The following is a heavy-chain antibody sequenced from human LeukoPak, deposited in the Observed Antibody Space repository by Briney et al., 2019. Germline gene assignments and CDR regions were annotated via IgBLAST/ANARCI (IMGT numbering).Heavy chain of an antibody. Sequence: SETLSLTCTVFGGYISDYYWTWIRQSAGKGLEWIGRVQISENNNYNPSLRSRVTLSLDTSKNQFSLRLTSVTAADTAIYYCARESVAAGTRWFDYWGQGTLVTVSS. CDR3: ARESVAAGTRWFDY. CDR1: GGYISDYY. J-gene: IGHJ4*02. CDR2: VQISENN. D-gene: IGHD6-13*01. V-gene: IGHV4-4*07.